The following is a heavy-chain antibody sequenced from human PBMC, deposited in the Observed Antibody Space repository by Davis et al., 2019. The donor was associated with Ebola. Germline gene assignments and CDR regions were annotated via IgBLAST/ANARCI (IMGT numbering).Heavy chain of an antibody. CDR2: IYYSGST. CDR3: ARLVWLVLGDY. Sequence: SETLSLTCTVSGGSVSSGSYYWSWIRQPPGKGLEWIGSIYYSGSTYYNPSLKSRVTISVDTSKNQFSLKLSSVTAADTAVYYCARLVWLVLGDYWGQGTLVTVSS. D-gene: IGHD6-19*01. V-gene: IGHV4-39*01. J-gene: IGHJ4*02. CDR1: GGSVSSGSYY.